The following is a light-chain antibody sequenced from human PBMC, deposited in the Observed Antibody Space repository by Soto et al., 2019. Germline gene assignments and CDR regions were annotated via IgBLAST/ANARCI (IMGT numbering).Light chain of an antibody. CDR3: SSYTSSRTYV. CDR1: SSDVGGYNY. V-gene: IGLV2-14*01. CDR2: DVS. J-gene: IGLJ1*01. Sequence: QSALTQPASVSGSPGQSITISCTGTSSDVGGYNYVSWYQQYPGKAPKLMIYDVSNRPSGVSNRFSGSKSGNTASLTISGLQAEYETDYYCSSYTSSRTYVFGTGTKLTVL.